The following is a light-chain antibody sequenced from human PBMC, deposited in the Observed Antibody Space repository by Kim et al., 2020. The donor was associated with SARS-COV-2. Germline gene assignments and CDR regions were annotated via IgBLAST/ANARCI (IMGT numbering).Light chain of an antibody. Sequence: SSELTQDPAVSVALGQTVRITCQGDSLTTYYASWYQQKPGQAPVLVFYANDNRPSGIPDRFSGSSSGNTASLTITETQAEDEADYFCHSRDSSGNHQVFGGGTKLTVL. CDR2: AND. CDR1: SLTTYY. J-gene: IGLJ2*01. CDR3: HSRDSSGNHQV. V-gene: IGLV3-19*01.